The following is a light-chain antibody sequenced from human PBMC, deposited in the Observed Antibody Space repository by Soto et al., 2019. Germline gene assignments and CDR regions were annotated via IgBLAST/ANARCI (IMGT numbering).Light chain of an antibody. Sequence: ITQCPSSLSASVGDRVTITCLASQSISTYLNWYQQKPGKAPKLLIYAASSLQSGVPSRFSGSGPAADFTLTSTALPPDLLAPSYGQAGYRTTLTFGRGTMVEV. CDR1: QSISTY. CDR2: AAS. J-gene: IGKJ4*01. V-gene: IGKV1-39*01. CDR3: QAGYRTTLT.